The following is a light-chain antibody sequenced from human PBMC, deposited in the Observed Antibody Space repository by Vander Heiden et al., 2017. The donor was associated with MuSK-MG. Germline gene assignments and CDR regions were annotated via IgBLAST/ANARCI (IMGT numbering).Light chain of an antibody. V-gene: IGKV3-11*01. J-gene: IGKJ4*01. CDR3: QRCSTCALT. CDR1: QSVSSY. CDR2: DAS. Sequence: EIVLTQSPATLSLSPGERATLSCRASQSVSSYLAWYQQKPGQAPRLLIYDASNRATGIPARFSGRASGTDFTLTISILDPEDFTVYYCQRCSTCALTFGGGTKVEIK.